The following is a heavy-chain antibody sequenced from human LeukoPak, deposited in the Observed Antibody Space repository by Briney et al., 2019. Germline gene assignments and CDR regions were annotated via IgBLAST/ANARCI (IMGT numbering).Heavy chain of an antibody. D-gene: IGHD2-15*01. Sequence: GGSLRLSCAASGFTFSSYWMHWVRQAPGKGPVWVSRINNDGSGTTYADSVKGRFTISRDNAKNTLYLQMNSLRAEDTAVYYCVRGGESTWSWGQGTLVTVSS. J-gene: IGHJ5*02. CDR3: VRGGESTWS. CDR2: INNDGSGT. V-gene: IGHV3-74*01. CDR1: GFTFSSYW.